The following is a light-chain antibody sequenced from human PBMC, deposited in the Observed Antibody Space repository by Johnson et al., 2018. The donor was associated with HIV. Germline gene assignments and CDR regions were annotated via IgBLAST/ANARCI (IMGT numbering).Light chain of an antibody. J-gene: IGLJ1*01. Sequence: QPVLTQPPSVSAAPGQKVTISCSGSSSNIGNNYVSWYQQLPGTAPKLLIYDNNKRPSGIPDRFSGSKSGTSATLGITGLQTGDEADYYCGKWDSSLSAFVFGTGTKVSVL. CDR1: SSNIGNNY. V-gene: IGLV1-51*01. CDR3: GKWDSSLSAFV. CDR2: DNN.